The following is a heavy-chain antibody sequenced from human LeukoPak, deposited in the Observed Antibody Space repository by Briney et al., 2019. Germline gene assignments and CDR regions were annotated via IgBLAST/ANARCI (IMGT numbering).Heavy chain of an antibody. V-gene: IGHV3-11*01. D-gene: IGHD6-19*01. J-gene: IGHJ4*02. CDR1: GFTLNDYY. CDR2: IGSSDNRI. CDR3: AREIVAGTFDS. Sequence: GGSLRLSCPASGFTLNDYYMSWIRQAPGKGLEWVSDIGSSDNRIPYADSVKGSFTISRDIAKNSLYLQVNSLRAEATAVYYCAREIVAGTFDSWGQGTLVTVSS.